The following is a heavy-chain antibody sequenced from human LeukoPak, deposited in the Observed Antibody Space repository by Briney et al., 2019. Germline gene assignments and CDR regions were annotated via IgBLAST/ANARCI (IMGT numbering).Heavy chain of an antibody. CDR2: LSWNSQSK. D-gene: IGHD1-26*01. CDR1: GFTFDDYH. V-gene: IGHV3-9*01. Sequence: GRSLRLSCAASGFTFDDYHIHWVRQAPGKALVWGAGLSWNSQSKGYADSVKGRFTISRDNAKNSLYLQMNNLRVEDKALYYCAKESGTYYYFDYWGQGTLVTVSS. CDR3: AKESGTYYYFDY. J-gene: IGHJ4*02.